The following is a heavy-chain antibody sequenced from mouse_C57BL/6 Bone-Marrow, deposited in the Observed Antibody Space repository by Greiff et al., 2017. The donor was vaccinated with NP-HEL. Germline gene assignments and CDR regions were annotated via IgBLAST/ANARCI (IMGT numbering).Heavy chain of an antibody. J-gene: IGHJ2*01. CDR2: IHPNSGST. Sequence: QVQLQQPGAELVKPGASVKLSCKASGYTFTSYWMHWVKQRPGQGLEWIGMIHPNSGSTNYNEKFKSKATLTVDKSSSTAYMQLSSLTSEDSAVEYCARRLRGRYFDYWGQGTTLTVSS. D-gene: IGHD3-2*02. CDR1: GYTFTSYW. CDR3: ARRLRGRYFDY. V-gene: IGHV1-64*01.